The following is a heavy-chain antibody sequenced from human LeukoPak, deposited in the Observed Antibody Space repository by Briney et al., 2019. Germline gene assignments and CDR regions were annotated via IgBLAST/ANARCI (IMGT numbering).Heavy chain of an antibody. V-gene: IGHV4-59*08. CDR3: ARREGGLFDY. D-gene: IGHD2-15*01. J-gene: IGHJ4*02. CDR2: IYYSGST. Sequence: SETLSLTCTVSGCSISSYYWSWIRQPPGKGLEWIGYIYYSGSTNYNPSLKSRVTISVDTSKNQFSLKLSSVTAADTAVYYCARREGGLFDYWGQGTLVTVSS. CDR1: GCSISSYY.